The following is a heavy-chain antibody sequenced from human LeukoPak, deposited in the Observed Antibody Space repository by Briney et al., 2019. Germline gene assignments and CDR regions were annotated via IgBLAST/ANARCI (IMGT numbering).Heavy chain of an antibody. CDR2: IYYSGST. CDR3: ARGPLGFGAFPFDY. CDR1: GGSISSYY. Sequence: PSETLSLTCTVSGGSISSYYWSWIRQPPGKGLEWIGYIYYSGSTNYNPSLKSRVTISVDTSKNQFSLELSSVTAADTAVYYCARGPLGFGAFPFDYWGQGTLVTVSS. D-gene: IGHD3-10*01. J-gene: IGHJ4*02. V-gene: IGHV4-59*01.